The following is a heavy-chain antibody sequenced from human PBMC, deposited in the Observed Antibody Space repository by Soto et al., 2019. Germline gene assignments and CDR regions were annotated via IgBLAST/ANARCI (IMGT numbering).Heavy chain of an antibody. J-gene: IGHJ5*02. Sequence: ASVKVSCKVSGYTLTELSMHWVRQAPGKGLEWMGGFDPEDGETIYAQKFQGRVTMTEDTSTDTAYMELSSLRSEDTAVYYCATSSGIYSGYYYNWFDPWGQGTLVTVSS. D-gene: IGHD3-22*01. CDR3: ATSSGIYSGYYYNWFDP. CDR2: FDPEDGET. V-gene: IGHV1-24*01. CDR1: GYTLTELS.